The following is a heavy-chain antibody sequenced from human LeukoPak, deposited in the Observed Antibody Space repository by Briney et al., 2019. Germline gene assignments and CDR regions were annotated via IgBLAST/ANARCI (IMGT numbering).Heavy chain of an antibody. CDR2: ISSSSSYI. J-gene: IGHJ6*03. CDR1: GFTFSSYS. Sequence: GGSLRLSCAASGFTFSSYSMNWVRQAPGEGLEWVSSISSSSSYIYYADSVKGRFTISRDNAKNSLYLQMNSLRAEDTAVYYCARDKGYYYMDVWGKGTTVTVSS. CDR3: ARDKGYYYMDV. V-gene: IGHV3-21*01.